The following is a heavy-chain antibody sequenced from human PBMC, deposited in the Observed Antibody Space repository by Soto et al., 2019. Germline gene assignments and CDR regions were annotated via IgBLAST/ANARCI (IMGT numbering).Heavy chain of an antibody. V-gene: IGHV3-7*01. CDR3: ARELHHLYYYYYMDV. CDR1: GFTFSSYW. CDR2: IKQDGSEK. D-gene: IGHD4-4*01. Sequence: GGSLRLSCAASGFTFSSYWMSWVRQAPGKGLEWVANIKQDGSEKYYVEFVKGRFTISRDNAKNSLYLQMNSLRAEDTAVYYCARELHHLYYYYYMDVWGKGTTVTVSS. J-gene: IGHJ6*03.